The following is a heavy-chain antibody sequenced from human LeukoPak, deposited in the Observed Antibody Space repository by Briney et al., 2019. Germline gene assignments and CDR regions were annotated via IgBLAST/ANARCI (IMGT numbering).Heavy chain of an antibody. D-gene: IGHD3-16*02. V-gene: IGHV4-30-2*01. Sequence: SETLSLTCTVSGGSISSGGYYWSWIRQPPGKGLEWIGYIYHSGSTYYNPSLKSRVTISVDRSKNQFSLKLSSVTAADTAVYYCARRLWDRRLSFFDYWGQGTLVTVSS. CDR1: GGSISSGGYY. J-gene: IGHJ4*02. CDR3: ARRLWDRRLSFFDY. CDR2: IYHSGST.